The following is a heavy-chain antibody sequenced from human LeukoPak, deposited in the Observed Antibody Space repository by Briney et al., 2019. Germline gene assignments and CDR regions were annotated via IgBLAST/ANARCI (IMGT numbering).Heavy chain of an antibody. V-gene: IGHV1-2*02. J-gene: IGHJ4*02. CDR2: INPNSGGT. Sequence: ASVKVSCKASGYTFTGYYMHWVRQAPGQGLEWMGWINPNSGGTNYAQKFQGRVTMTRDTSITTAYMELSRLRSDDTAVYYCARATTTVVSPLYYWGQGTLVTVS. D-gene: IGHD4-23*01. CDR1: GYTFTGYY. CDR3: ARATTTVVSPLYY.